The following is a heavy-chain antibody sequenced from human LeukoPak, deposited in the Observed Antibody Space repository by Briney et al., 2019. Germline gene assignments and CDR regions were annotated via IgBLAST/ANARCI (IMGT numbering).Heavy chain of an antibody. Sequence: SETLSLTCAVSGGSISSGGYSWSWIRQPPGKGLEWIGYIYHSGSTYYNPSLKSRVTISVDRSKNQFSLKLSSVTAADTAVYYCARGTGIYWGQGTLVTVSS. J-gene: IGHJ4*02. V-gene: IGHV4-30-2*01. CDR2: IYHSGST. CDR1: GGSISSGGYS. CDR3: ARGTGIY. D-gene: IGHD1-14*01.